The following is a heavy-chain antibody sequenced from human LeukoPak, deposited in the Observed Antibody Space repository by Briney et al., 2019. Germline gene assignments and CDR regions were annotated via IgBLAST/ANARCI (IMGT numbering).Heavy chain of an antibody. D-gene: IGHD5-24*01. J-gene: IGHJ4*02. V-gene: IGHV3-23*01. CDR1: GFTFSSYA. CDR2: ISGSGGST. Sequence: GGTLRLSCAASGFTFSSYAMSWVRQAPGKGLEWVSAISGSGGSTYYADSVKGRFTISRDNSKNTLYLQMNSLRAEDTAVYYCAKLGQRWLQLPGPYFDYWGQGTLVTVSS. CDR3: AKLGQRWLQLPGPYFDY.